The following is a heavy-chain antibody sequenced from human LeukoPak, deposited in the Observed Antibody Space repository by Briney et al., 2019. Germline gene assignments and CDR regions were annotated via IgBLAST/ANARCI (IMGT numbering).Heavy chain of an antibody. CDR1: GGSISSYY. J-gene: IGHJ5*02. V-gene: IGHV4-59*08. CDR3: ARFENYYGSGSYSGNWFDP. D-gene: IGHD3-10*01. Sequence: SETLSLTCTVSGGSISSYYWSWIRQPPGKGLEWIGYIYYSGSTNYNPSLKSRVTISVDTSKNQFSLKLSSVTAADTAVYYCARFENYYGSGSYSGNWFDPWGQGTLVTVSS. CDR2: IYYSGST.